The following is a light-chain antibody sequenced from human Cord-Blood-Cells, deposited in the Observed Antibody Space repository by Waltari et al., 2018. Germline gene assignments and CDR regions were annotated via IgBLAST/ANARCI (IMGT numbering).Light chain of an antibody. CDR3: QQRSNWT. CDR1: QSVTSY. Sequence: IVLTQSPATLSLSPGERPTLSCRASQSVTSYLAWYQQKPGQAPRLLIYDASNRATGIPARFSGSGSGTDFTLTISSLEPEDFAVYYCQQRSNWTFGQGTKVEIK. V-gene: IGKV3-11*01. CDR2: DAS. J-gene: IGKJ1*01.